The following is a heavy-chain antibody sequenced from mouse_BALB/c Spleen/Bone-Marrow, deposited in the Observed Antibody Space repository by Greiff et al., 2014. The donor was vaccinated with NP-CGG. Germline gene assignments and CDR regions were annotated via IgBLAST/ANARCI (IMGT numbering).Heavy chain of an antibody. Sequence: EVHLVESGPELVKPGASVKISCKASGYKFNDYNMHWVKQSHGKSLEWIGYIYPCNGGTGYNQKFKSKATLTVDNSSSTAYMELRSLTSEDSAVYYCAKGYSWYFDVWGAGTTVTVSS. CDR3: AKGYSWYFDV. J-gene: IGHJ1*01. D-gene: IGHD2-3*01. CDR2: IYPCNGGT. CDR1: GYKFNDYN. V-gene: IGHV1S29*02.